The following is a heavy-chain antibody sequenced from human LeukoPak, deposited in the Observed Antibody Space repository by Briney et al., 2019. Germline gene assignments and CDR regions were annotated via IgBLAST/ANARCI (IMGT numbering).Heavy chain of an antibody. CDR2: IIPIFGTA. Sequence: SSVKVSCKASGGTFSTYALNWVRQAPGQGLEWMGGIIPIFGTANYAQKFQGRVTISTDDSTNTAYMEPRSLECHEPAVYYWGGVLARGGEISGSYYYYWGQGTLVTVSS. CDR1: GGTFSTYA. CDR3: GGVLARGGEISGSYYYY. D-gene: IGHD3-10*01. V-gene: IGHV1-69*05. J-gene: IGHJ4*02.